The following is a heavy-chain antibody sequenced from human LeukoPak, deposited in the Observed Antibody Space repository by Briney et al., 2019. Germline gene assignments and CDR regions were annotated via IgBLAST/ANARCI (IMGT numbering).Heavy chain of an antibody. CDR2: MNPNSGNT. D-gene: IGHD6-13*01. CDR1: GYTFTSYD. CDR3: ARGRIAAAGTNY. Sequence: ASVKVSCKASGYTFTSYDINWVRRATGQGLEWMGWMNPNSGNTGYAQKFQGRVTMTRDTSISTAYMELSSLRSEDTAVYYCARGRIAAAGTNYWGQGTLVTVSS. V-gene: IGHV1-8*01. J-gene: IGHJ4*02.